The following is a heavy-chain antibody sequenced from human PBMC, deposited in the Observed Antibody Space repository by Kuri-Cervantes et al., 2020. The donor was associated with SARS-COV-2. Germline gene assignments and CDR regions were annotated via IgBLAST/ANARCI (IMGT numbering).Heavy chain of an antibody. V-gene: IGHV3-15*07. Sequence: GESLKISCAASGFTFSNAWMNWVRQAPGKGLEWVGRIKSKTDGGTTDYSAPVKGRFTISRDDSKTTLFLQMDSLKTEDTAVYYCTTADQDYYGMDVWGQGTTVTVSS. CDR1: GFTFSNAW. CDR2: IKSKTDGGTT. J-gene: IGHJ6*02. CDR3: TTADQDYYGMDV.